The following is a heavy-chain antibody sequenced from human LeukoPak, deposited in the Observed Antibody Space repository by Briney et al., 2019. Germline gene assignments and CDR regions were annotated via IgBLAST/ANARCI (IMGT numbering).Heavy chain of an antibody. Sequence: ASVKVSCKASGYTFTSYGISWVRQAPGQGLEWMGWISAYNGNTNYAQKLQGRVTMTTDTSTSTAYMELRSLRSDDTAVYNCARNTAMVTFYYYYYMDVWGKGTTVTVSS. CDR1: GYTFTSYG. CDR2: ISAYNGNT. V-gene: IGHV1-18*01. CDR3: ARNTAMVTFYYYYYMDV. J-gene: IGHJ6*03. D-gene: IGHD5-18*01.